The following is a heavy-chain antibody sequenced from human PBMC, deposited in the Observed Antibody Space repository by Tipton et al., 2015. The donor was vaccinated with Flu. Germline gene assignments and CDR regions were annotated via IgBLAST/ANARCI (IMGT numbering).Heavy chain of an antibody. CDR3: AREDSDGGSSYYYYYHGMDV. CDR2: INPNSGGT. J-gene: IGHJ6*02. V-gene: IGHV1-2*06. D-gene: IGHD2-15*01. Sequence: QVQLVQSGAEVKKPGASVKVSCKASGYTFTGYYMHWVRQAPGQGLEWMGRINPNSGGTNYAQKFQGRVTMTRDTSISTAYMELSRLRSDDTAVYHCAREDSDGGSSYYYYYHGMDVRGQGTTVTVSS. CDR1: GYTFTGYY.